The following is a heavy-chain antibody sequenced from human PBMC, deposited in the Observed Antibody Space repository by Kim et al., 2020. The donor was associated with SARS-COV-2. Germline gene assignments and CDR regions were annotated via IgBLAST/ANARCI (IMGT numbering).Heavy chain of an antibody. CDR2: IMPEAGGGND. J-gene: IGHJ4*02. CDR3: VVTYRGSGRYYAYDY. D-gene: IGHD3-10*01. CDR1: GFTFADSW. Sequence: GGSLRLSCAGSGFTFADSWVIWVRQAPGKGLEWLARIMPEAGGGNDDYATAVYGRFSISRDEARTTLFLHMNSLKTEDTADYHCVVTYRGSGRYYAYDYWGRGTLVTVSS. V-gene: IGHV3-15*01.